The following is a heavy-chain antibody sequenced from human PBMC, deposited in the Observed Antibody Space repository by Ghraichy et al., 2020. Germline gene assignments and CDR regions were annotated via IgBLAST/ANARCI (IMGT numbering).Heavy chain of an antibody. CDR3: ARASRVVRFYYYDGMDV. V-gene: IGHV3-48*02. CDR1: GFTFGDYN. Sequence: GGSLRLSCVGSGFTFGDYNLNWVRQSPGKGLEWISYISTSSRSIFYADSVKGRFTISRDNAQNSLFLQMKSLRDEDTAVYYCARASRVVRFYYYDGMDVWGQRPTVPRSS. CDR2: ISTSSRSI. D-gene: IGHD4-23*01. J-gene: IGHJ6*02.